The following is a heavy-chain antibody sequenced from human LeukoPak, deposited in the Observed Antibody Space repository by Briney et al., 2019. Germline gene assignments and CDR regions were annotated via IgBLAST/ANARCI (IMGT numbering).Heavy chain of an antibody. D-gene: IGHD2-21*02. CDR2: IKQDGSEK. CDR3: ARGPGTVTAITDAFDI. V-gene: IGHV3-7*01. CDR1: GFTFSSYW. J-gene: IGHJ3*02. Sequence: GGSLRLSCAASGFTFSSYWMTWVRQAPGKGLEWVANIKQDGSEKYYVDSVKGRFTISRDNAKTSLYLQMNSLRAEDTAVYYCARGPGTVTAITDAFDIWGQGTMVTVSS.